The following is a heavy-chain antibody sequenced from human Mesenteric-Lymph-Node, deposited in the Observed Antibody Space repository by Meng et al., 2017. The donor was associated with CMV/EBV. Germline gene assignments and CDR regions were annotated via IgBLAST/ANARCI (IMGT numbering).Heavy chain of an antibody. CDR3: ARYQQYQPYYSGLDL. V-gene: IGHV3-30*04. D-gene: IGHD2-2*01. Sequence: GESLKISCAASGFPFNSYAMHWVRQAPGKGLEWVAIISYDGSTRDYADSVKGRFTISRDNSKNTLNLQMNSLSAGDTAVYYCARYQQYQPYYSGLDLWGQGITVTVSS. CDR2: ISYDGSTR. CDR1: GFPFNSYA. J-gene: IGHJ6*02.